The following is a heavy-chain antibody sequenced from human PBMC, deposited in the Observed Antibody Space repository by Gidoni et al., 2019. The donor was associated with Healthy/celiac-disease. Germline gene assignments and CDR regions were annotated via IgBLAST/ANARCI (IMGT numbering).Heavy chain of an antibody. V-gene: IGHV3-30*03. J-gene: IGHJ3*02. CDR3: ARGGGGAFDI. CDR1: GFTFSSDG. D-gene: IGHD2-15*01. Sequence: QVQLVESGGGVVQPGRSLRLSCAASGFTFSSDGMHWVRQAPGKGLGWVAVISYDGSNKYYADSVKGRFTISRDNSKNTLYLQMNSLRSEDTAVYYCARGGGGAFDIWGQGTMVTVSS. CDR2: ISYDGSNK.